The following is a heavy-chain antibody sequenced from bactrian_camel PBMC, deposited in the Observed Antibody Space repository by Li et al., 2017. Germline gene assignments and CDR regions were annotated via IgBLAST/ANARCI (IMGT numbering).Heavy chain of an antibody. CDR1: GFTFSSYG. D-gene: IGHD6*01. CDR3: ANTVAGSPYY. V-gene: IGHV3S40*01. Sequence: VQLVESGGGSVQSGGSLKLSCAASGFTFSSYGMTWVRQAPGKGLEWVSDISSGGGTTNYGDSVKGRFTISRDNAKNMVYLHLNSLKTEDMAMYYCANTVAGSPYYWGQGTQVTVS. J-gene: IGHJ4*01. CDR2: ISSGGGTT.